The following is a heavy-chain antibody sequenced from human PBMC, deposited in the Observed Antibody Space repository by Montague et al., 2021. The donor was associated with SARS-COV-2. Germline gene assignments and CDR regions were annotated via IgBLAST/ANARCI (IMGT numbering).Heavy chain of an antibody. CDR1: GDSVASNSAA. CDR2: RYYRSKWYN. Sequence: CAISGDSVASNSAAWNWIRQSPSRGLEWLGRRYYRSKWYNDYAVSVKSRITINPDTSKNQFSLQLNSVTPEDTAVYYCARGFNTAMVKVDYWGQGTLVTVSS. V-gene: IGHV6-1*01. J-gene: IGHJ4*02. CDR3: ARGFNTAMVKVDY. D-gene: IGHD5-18*01.